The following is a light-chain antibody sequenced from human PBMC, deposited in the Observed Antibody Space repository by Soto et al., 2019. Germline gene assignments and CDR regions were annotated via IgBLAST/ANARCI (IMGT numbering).Light chain of an antibody. CDR3: QRYDISPFP. CDR2: GAS. J-gene: IGKJ2*01. Sequence: EIVLTQSPGTLSLSPGERATLSYRASQSVSSTYLAWYQQKPGQAPRLLIYGASSRATGIPDRFSGSGSVRDFTLTISRLEPEDFAVYYCQRYDISPFPFGQGTKLEIK. V-gene: IGKV3-20*01. CDR1: QSVSSTY.